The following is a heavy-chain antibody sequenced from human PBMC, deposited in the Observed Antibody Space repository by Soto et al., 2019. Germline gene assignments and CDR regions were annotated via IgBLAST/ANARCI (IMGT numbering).Heavy chain of an antibody. CDR1: GGSISSSSYY. CDR2: IYYSGST. D-gene: IGHD6-19*01. CDR3: ARLDEAGTAY. V-gene: IGHV4-39*01. Sequence: QLQLQESGPGLVKPSETLSLTCTVSGGSISSSSYYWGWIRQPPGKGLEWIGSIYYSGSTYYIPSLKIGVTISVDTSKNQFSLKLSSVTAADTAVYYCARLDEAGTAYWGQGTLVTVSS. J-gene: IGHJ4*02.